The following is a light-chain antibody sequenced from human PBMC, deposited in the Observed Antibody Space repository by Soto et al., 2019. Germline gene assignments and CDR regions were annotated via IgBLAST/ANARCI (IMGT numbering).Light chain of an antibody. CDR2: GAS. V-gene: IGKV3-15*01. Sequence: EIVMTQSPATLSVSPGERATLSCRASQSVSSNLAWYQQKPGQAPRLLIYGASTRATGIPARFSGSGSGTGFTLTISSLQSEDFAVYYCQQYNNWPPPRTWTFGQGTKVEIK. CDR1: QSVSSN. J-gene: IGKJ1*01. CDR3: QQYNNWPPPRTWT.